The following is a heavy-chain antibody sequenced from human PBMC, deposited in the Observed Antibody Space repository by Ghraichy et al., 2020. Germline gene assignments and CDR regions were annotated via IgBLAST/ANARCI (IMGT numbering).Heavy chain of an antibody. CDR2: ISGGGRP. D-gene: IGHD3-16*01. Sequence: GGSLRLSCAASGFNVSGYYMSWVRQAPGKGLEWVSVISGGGRPYSADSVKGRFTTSRDNSKNTLYLQMNSLRAEDTAVYYCARASKGDFFDYWGQGTLVTVSS. V-gene: IGHV3-66*02. J-gene: IGHJ4*02. CDR1: GFNVSGYY. CDR3: ARASKGDFFDY.